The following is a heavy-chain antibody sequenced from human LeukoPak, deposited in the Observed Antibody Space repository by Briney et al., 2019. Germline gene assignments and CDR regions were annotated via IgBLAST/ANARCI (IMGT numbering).Heavy chain of an antibody. CDR3: ARAYPPGYSYGYFRAFDI. CDR2: ISSSGSTI. CDR1: GFTFSDYY. D-gene: IGHD5-18*01. V-gene: IGHV3-11*01. J-gene: IGHJ3*02. Sequence: GGSLRLSCAASGFTFSDYYMSWIRQAPGKGLEWVSYISSSGSTIYYADSVKGRFTISRDNAKNSLYRQMNSLRAEDTAVYYCARAYPPGYSYGYFRAFDIWGQGTMVTVSS.